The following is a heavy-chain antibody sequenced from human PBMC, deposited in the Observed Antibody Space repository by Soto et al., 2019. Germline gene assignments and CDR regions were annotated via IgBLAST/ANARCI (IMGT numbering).Heavy chain of an antibody. J-gene: IGHJ4*02. CDR1: GYTFTSYG. V-gene: IGHV1-18*01. D-gene: IGHD1-26*01. CDR3: ARDRLGATGDY. Sequence: ASVKVSCKASGYTFTSYGISWVRQAPGQGLEWMGWISAYNTNTNYAQRLQGRVTMTTDTSTSTSYMELRSLRSDDTAVYFCARDRLGATGDYWGQGTLVTVSS. CDR2: ISAYNTNT.